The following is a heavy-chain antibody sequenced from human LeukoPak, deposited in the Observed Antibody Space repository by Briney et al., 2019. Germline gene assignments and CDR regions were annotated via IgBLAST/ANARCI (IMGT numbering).Heavy chain of an antibody. J-gene: IGHJ4*02. V-gene: IGHV3-53*01. D-gene: IGHD2-15*01. CDR3: ARARGNRPGYCSGENCYYFDY. CDR1: AFTVSSNH. Sequence: PGGSLRFSCPASAFTVSSNHTSWVRQIPGKGLEWVSLIYAGGSTYYADSVKGRFTISRDNCKNTLYLQMNSLRAEDTAVYYCARARGNRPGYCSGENCYYFDYWGQGTLVTVSS. CDR2: IYAGGST.